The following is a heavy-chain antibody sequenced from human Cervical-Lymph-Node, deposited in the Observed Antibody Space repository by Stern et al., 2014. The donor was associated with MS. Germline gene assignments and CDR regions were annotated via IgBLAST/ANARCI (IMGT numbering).Heavy chain of an antibody. CDR1: GGSISSGGYS. J-gene: IGHJ3*02. CDR3: ARSSTVTPNAFDI. D-gene: IGHD4-17*01. V-gene: IGHV4-30-2*01. Sequence: QLQLQESGSGLVKPSQTLSLTCAVSGGSISSGGYSWSWIRQPPGKGLAWIGYIYNSGSTYYNPSLKSRVTISVDRSKTQFSLKLSSVTAADTAVYYCARSSTVTPNAFDIWGQGTMVTVSS. CDR2: IYNSGST.